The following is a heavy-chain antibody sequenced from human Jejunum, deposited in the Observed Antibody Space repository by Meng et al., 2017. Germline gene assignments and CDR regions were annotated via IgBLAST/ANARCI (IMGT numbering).Heavy chain of an antibody. Sequence: VHLVESGGGVVQPGRSLRLSCEASGFTLSIFAMHWFRQAPGKKPEWVAAISGGGVTYYADAVKGRFTISRDNSENTVYLQMHSLRADETAVYYCAREYFYDRSGCDYWGQGTLVTVSS. CDR2: ISGGGVT. CDR1: GFTLSIFA. CDR3: AREYFYDRSGCDY. J-gene: IGHJ4*02. D-gene: IGHD3-22*01. V-gene: IGHV3-23*04.